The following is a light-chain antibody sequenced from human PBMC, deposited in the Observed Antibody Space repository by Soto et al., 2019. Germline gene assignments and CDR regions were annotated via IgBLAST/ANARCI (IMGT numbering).Light chain of an antibody. Sequence: EIVLTQSPATLSLSPGERATLSCRASQSVSSYLAWYQQKPGQAPRLLIYDASNRATGIPARFSGSGSGTDFTLPISSLEPEDFAVYDCQQRSNNSPPRFTFGPGTKVDIK. CDR2: DAS. CDR1: QSVSSY. J-gene: IGKJ3*01. V-gene: IGKV3-11*01. CDR3: QQRSNNSPPRFT.